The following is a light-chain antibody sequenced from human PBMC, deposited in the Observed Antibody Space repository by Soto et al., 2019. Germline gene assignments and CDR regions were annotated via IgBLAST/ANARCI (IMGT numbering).Light chain of an antibody. CDR2: AAS. CDR1: QGISHY. J-gene: IGKJ1*01. Sequence: DIQMTQSPSSLSESVGDRVTITCRASQGISHYLAWYQQKPGKVPKLLIYAASTLQSGVPSRFSGSGSGTDFTLAISSLQPEDVATYYCQKYNSAPHTFGQGTKVEIK. CDR3: QKYNSAPHT. V-gene: IGKV1-27*01.